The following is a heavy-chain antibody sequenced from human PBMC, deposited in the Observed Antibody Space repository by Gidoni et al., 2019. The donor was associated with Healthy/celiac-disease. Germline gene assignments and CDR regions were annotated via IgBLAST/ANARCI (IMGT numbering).Heavy chain of an antibody. CDR1: GGSISSYY. CDR3: ARDRSMITFGGVTYYFDY. CDR2: IHTSGST. D-gene: IGHD3-16*01. J-gene: IGHJ4*02. V-gene: IGHV4-4*07. Sequence: QVQLQESGPGLVTPSETLSLTCPVSGGSISSYYWSWIRQPAGKGLEWIGRIHTSGSTNYNPSLKSRVTMSVDTSKNQFSLKLSSVTAADTAVYYCARDRSMITFGGVTYYFDYWGQGTLVTVSS.